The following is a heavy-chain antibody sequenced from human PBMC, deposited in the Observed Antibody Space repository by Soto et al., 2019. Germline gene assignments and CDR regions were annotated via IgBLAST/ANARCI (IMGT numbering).Heavy chain of an antibody. CDR3: AKDTYSSYDFDNPLDY. J-gene: IGHJ4*02. Sequence: EVQLVESGGGLVQPGRSLRLSCAASGFTFDDYAMHWVRQAPGKGLEWVSGISWNSGSIGYADSVKGRFTISRDNAKNSLYLQMHSLRAEDTALYYGAKDTYSSYDFDNPLDYWCQGTLVTVSS. CDR1: GFTFDDYA. V-gene: IGHV3-9*01. D-gene: IGHD5-12*01. CDR2: ISWNSGSI.